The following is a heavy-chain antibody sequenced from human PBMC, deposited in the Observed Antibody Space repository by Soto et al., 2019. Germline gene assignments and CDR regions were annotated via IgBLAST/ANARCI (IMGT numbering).Heavy chain of an antibody. D-gene: IGHD3-16*01. V-gene: IGHV3-23*01. J-gene: IGHJ4*02. CDR2: ISGSGGST. CDR1: GFTFSSYA. Sequence: GGSLRLSCAASGFTFSSYAMSWVRQAPGKGLEWVSAISGSGGSTYYADSVKGRFTISRDNSKNTLYLQMNSLRAEDTAVYYCAKESGAWGRTPRYFDYWGQGTLVTVSS. CDR3: AKESGAWGRTPRYFDY.